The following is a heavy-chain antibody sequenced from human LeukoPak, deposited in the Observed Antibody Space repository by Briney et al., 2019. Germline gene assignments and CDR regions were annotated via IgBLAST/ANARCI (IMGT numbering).Heavy chain of an antibody. CDR1: GGSFSGYY. D-gene: IGHD2-8*02. CDR3: ARVPDGGNDAFDI. Sequence: KSSETLSLTCAVYGGSFSGYYWSWIRQPPGKGLEWIGEINHSGSTNYNPSLKSRVTISVGTSKNQFSLKPSSVTAADTAVYYCARVPDGGNDAFDIWGQGTMVTVSS. J-gene: IGHJ3*02. V-gene: IGHV4-34*01. CDR2: INHSGST.